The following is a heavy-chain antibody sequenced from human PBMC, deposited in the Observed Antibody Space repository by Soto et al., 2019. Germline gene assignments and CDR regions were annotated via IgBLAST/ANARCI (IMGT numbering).Heavy chain of an antibody. J-gene: IGHJ3*02. CDR2: ISYDGSNK. V-gene: IGHV3-30-3*01. CDR3: ARVLGLWFGDLSGSQEEPDSDAFDI. CDR1: GFTFSSYC. Sequence: GGSLRLSCAASGFTFSSYCMHWVRQSPGKGLEWVAVISYDGSNKYYADSVKGRFTISRDNAKNSLYLQMNSLRAEEMAVYYCARVLGLWFGDLSGSQEEPDSDAFDIWGQGTMVTVSS. D-gene: IGHD3-10*01.